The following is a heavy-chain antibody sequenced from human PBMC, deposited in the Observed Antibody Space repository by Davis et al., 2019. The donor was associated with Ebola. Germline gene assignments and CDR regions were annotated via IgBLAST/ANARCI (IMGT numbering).Heavy chain of an antibody. CDR1: GYSFTSYW. CDR3: ARQGGEIVGATDFDY. V-gene: IGHV5-51*01. CDR2: IYPGDSDT. D-gene: IGHD1-26*01. Sequence: KVSCKGSGYSFTSYWIGWVRQMPGKGLEWMGIIYPGDSDTRYSPSFQGQVTISADKSISTAYLQWSSLKASDTAMYYCARQGGEIVGATDFDYWGQGTLVTVSS. J-gene: IGHJ4*02.